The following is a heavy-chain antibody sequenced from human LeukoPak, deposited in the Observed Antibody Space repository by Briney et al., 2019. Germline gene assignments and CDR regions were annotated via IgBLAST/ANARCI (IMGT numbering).Heavy chain of an antibody. CDR2: IDHSGSP. D-gene: IGHD1-1*01. Sequence: SETLSLTCTVSGGSISSNNWWGWVRQPPGKGLEWIGEIDHSGSPNYNPSLKSRVTISVDKSRNHFSLNLSSVTAADTAVYYCARVNINNWHSCDYWGQGTLVTVSS. J-gene: IGHJ4*02. CDR3: ARVNINNWHSCDY. V-gene: IGHV4-4*02. CDR1: GGSISSNNW.